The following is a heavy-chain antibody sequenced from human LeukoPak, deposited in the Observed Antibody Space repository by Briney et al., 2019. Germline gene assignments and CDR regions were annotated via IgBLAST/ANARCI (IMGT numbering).Heavy chain of an antibody. CDR3: AKDVRGYYYYMDV. Sequence: PSETLSLTCGVSGYSIGSGYFWAWIRQPPGKGLEWIGSMSYDGSTQYNPSLQSRVTISGDTSKNKFSLKLSSLTAADTAVYYCAKDVRGYYYYMDVWGKGTTVTVSS. J-gene: IGHJ6*03. V-gene: IGHV4-38-2*02. D-gene: IGHD3-10*01. CDR1: GYSIGSGYF. CDR2: MSYDGST.